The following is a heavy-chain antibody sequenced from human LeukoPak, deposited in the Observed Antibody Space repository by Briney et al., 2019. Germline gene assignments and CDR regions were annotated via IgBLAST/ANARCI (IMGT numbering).Heavy chain of an antibody. CDR1: GGSIRNAIYC. D-gene: IGHD5-12*01. Sequence: PSETLSLTYTVSGGSIRNAIYCWGWIRQPPGKGLEWIGTIYYTGSTYYNPSLKSRVTISVDTSKNQFSLKLNSVTAADTAVYYCARHGYCGYVVAFDNWGQGTMVTVSS. CDR2: IYYTGST. CDR3: ARHGYCGYVVAFDN. J-gene: IGHJ3*02. V-gene: IGHV4-39*01.